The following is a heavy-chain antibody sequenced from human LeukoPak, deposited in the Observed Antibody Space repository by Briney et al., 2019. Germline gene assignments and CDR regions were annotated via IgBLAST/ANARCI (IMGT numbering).Heavy chain of an antibody. D-gene: IGHD3-22*01. CDR1: GYSISSGYY. J-gene: IGHJ4*02. Sequence: SETLSLTCTVSGYSISSGYYWGWIRQPPGKGLEWIGSIYRSGSTYYNPSLKSRVTISVDTSKNQFSLKLSSVTAADTAVYYCARGDYYDSSGILDYWGQGTLVTVSS. CDR2: IYRSGST. V-gene: IGHV4-38-2*02. CDR3: ARGDYYDSSGILDY.